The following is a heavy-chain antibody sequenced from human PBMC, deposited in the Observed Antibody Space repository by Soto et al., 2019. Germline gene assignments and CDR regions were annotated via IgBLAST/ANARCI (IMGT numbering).Heavy chain of an antibody. D-gene: IGHD3-22*01. J-gene: IGHJ5*02. CDR3: ARRDRSGFSYWLDT. CDR2: IYFSGTN. CDR1: GGSISSGDYY. V-gene: IGHV4-31*03. Sequence: PSETLSLPCTVSGGSISSGDYYWSWIRQHPGKGLECIGTIYFSGTNYYNPSLKSRVTISVDTSKIQFSLKLSSVTAADTAVYYCARRDRSGFSYWLDTWGQGTLVTVCS.